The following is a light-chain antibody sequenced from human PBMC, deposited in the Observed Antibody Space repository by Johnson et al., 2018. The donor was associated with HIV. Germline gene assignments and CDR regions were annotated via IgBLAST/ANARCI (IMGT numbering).Light chain of an antibody. J-gene: IGLJ1*01. CDR3: GTWDSSLSAGV. V-gene: IGLV1-51*02. Sequence: QSVLTQPPSVSAAPGQKVTISCSGSSSNNGNNYVSWYQQLPGTAPKLLIYENHKRPSGIPDRFSGSKSGTSATLGITGLQTGDEADYYCGTWDSSLSAGVFGAGTKVTVL. CDR1: SSNNGNNY. CDR2: ENH.